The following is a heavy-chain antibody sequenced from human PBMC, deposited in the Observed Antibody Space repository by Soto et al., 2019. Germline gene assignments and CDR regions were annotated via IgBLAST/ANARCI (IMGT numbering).Heavy chain of an antibody. Sequence: EVQLLESGGGLVQPGGSLRLSCAASGFTFSSYAMSWVRQAPGKGLEWVSAISGSGGSTYYADSVKGRFTISRDNSKNTLYLQMNGLRAEDTVVYYCAKATYYYDSSGYYPFVYWGQGTLVTVSS. V-gene: IGHV3-23*01. J-gene: IGHJ4*02. CDR3: AKATYYYDSSGYYPFVY. D-gene: IGHD3-22*01. CDR2: ISGSGGST. CDR1: GFTFSSYA.